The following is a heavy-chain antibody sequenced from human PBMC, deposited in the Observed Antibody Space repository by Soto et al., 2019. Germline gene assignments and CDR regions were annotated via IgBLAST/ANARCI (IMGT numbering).Heavy chain of an antibody. J-gene: IGHJ4*02. D-gene: IGHD2-21*02. CDR2: INQGGSEK. CDR3: ARTRGSSDYYPFDY. CDR1: GFTFSTYW. V-gene: IGHV3-7*03. Sequence: HPGGSLRLSCAASGFTFSTYWMGWVRQAPGKGLEWVANINQGGSEKYYVDSVKGRFTISRDNAKNSLYLQMHSLGAEDTALYYCARTRGSSDYYPFDYWGQGTLVTVSS.